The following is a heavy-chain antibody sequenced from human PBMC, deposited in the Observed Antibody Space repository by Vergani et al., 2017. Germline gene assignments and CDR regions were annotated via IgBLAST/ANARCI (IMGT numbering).Heavy chain of an antibody. CDR1: GGSFSGYY. D-gene: IGHD6-19*01. V-gene: IGHV4-34*01. Sequence: QVQLQQWGAGLLKPSETLSLTCSVYGGSFSGYYWSWIRQPPGKGLEWIGEINHSGSTNYNPSLKSRVTISVDTSKNQVSLKLSAVTAADTAVYYCARGRSSGWDFYYLDYWGQGTLVTVSS. CDR2: INHSGST. J-gene: IGHJ4*02. CDR3: ARGRSSGWDFYYLDY.